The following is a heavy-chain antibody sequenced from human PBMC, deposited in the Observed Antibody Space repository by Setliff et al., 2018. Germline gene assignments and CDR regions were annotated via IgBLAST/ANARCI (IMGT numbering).Heavy chain of an antibody. CDR2: IKQDESEK. CDR1: GFTFTNYW. Sequence: QAGGSLRLSCAASGFTFTNYWINWVRQAPGKGLEWVANIKQDESEKHYVGSVKGRFTISRDNAGNSVYLQMNSLRAEDAAVYYCATSDWYAAFDHWGQGTLVTVSS. CDR3: ATSDWYAAFDH. D-gene: IGHD6-19*01. V-gene: IGHV3-7*01. J-gene: IGHJ4*02.